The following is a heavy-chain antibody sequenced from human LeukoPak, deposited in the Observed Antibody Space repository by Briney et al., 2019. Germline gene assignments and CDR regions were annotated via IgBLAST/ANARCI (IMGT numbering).Heavy chain of an antibody. V-gene: IGHV1-46*01. CDR3: ARAHREYSSSWYEDDYYYGMDV. D-gene: IGHD6-13*01. J-gene: IGHJ6*02. CDR1: GYTFTRHY. CDR2: INPSGGST. Sequence: ASVKVSCKATGYTFTRHYIHWIRQAPGQGLEWMGIINPSGGSTSYAQKFQGRVTMTRDTSTSTVYMELSSLRSEDTAVYYCARAHREYSSSWYEDDYYYGMDVWGQGTTVTVSS.